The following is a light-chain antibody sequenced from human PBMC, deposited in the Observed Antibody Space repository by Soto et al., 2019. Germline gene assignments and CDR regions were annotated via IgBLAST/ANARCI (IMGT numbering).Light chain of an antibody. CDR3: SSYRSIGSLV. V-gene: IGLV2-14*01. J-gene: IGLJ1*01. Sequence: QSALTQPASVSGSPGQSITISCTGTGSDVGGYHYVSWYQHYPGKAPKVIIYEVSKRPSGISNRFSGSKSGNTASLTISGLQADDEADYFCSSYRSIGSLVFGTGTKVTVL. CDR2: EVS. CDR1: GSDVGGYHY.